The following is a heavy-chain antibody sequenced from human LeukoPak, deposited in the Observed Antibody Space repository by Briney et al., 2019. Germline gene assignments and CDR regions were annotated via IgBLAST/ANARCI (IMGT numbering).Heavy chain of an antibody. CDR3: ARDGVSSWNYYYYYYMDV. V-gene: IGHV1-18*01. Sequence: GASVKVSCKASGYTFTSYGISWVRQAPGQGLEWMGWISAYNGNTNYAQKLQGRVTMTTDTSTSTAYMELRSLRSDDTAVYYCARDGVSSWNYYYYYYMDVWGKGTTVTVSS. D-gene: IGHD1-1*01. CDR2: ISAYNGNT. CDR1: GYTFTSYG. J-gene: IGHJ6*03.